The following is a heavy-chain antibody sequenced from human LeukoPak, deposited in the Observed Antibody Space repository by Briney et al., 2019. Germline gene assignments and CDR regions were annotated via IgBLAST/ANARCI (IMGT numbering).Heavy chain of an antibody. CDR2: ISNSGSSI. V-gene: IGHV3-11*04. D-gene: IGHD7-27*01. J-gene: IGHJ4*02. CDR1: GFTFSDSY. Sequence: GGSLRLSCAASGFTFSDSYMTWICQAPGKGLEWVSYISNSGSSIYYADSVKGRFTTSWDNAKSSLYLQMNSLRAEDTAVYYCGRGHWGLDYWGQGALVTVSS. CDR3: GRGHWGLDY.